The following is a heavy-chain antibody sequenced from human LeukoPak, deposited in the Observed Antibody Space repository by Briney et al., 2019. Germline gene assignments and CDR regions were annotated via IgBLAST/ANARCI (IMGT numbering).Heavy chain of an antibody. V-gene: IGHV4-4*07. CDR2: IYTSGST. J-gene: IGHJ5*02. D-gene: IGHD2-2*01. Sequence: SETLSLTCTVSGGSISTYYWNWIRQPAGKGLEWIGRIYTSGSTNYNPSLKSRVTMSVDTANNQFSLKLSSVTAADTAVYYCARELVVVPAARRSRGDYNWFDPWDQGTLVTVSS. CDR1: GGSISTYY. CDR3: ARELVVVPAARRSRGDYNWFDP.